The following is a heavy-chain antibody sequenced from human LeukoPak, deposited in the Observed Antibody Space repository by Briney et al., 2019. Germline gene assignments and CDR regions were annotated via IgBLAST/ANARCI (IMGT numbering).Heavy chain of an antibody. CDR3: ARGVLRYRRNLYYFDY. Sequence: SSVKVSCKASGGTFSSYAISWVRQAPGQGLEWMGGIIPIFGTANYAQKFQGRVTITADKSTSTAYMELSSLRSEDTAVYYCARGVLRYRRNLYYFDYWGQGTLVTVSS. J-gene: IGHJ4*02. CDR2: IIPIFGTA. D-gene: IGHD3-9*01. V-gene: IGHV1-69*06. CDR1: GGTFSSYA.